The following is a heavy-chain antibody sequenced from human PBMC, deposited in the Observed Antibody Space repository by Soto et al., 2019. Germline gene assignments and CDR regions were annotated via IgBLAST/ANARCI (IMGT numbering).Heavy chain of an antibody. V-gene: IGHV4-31*03. CDR3: AREVPTPCYFDY. CDR1: GGSVSSGGYY. J-gene: IGHJ4*02. CDR2: IYYSGST. Sequence: SETLSLTCTVSGGSVSSGGYYWSLILQHPGRGLEWIGYIYYSGSTYYNPSLKSRVTISVDPSKNQFSLELSSVTAADTAVYYCAREVPTPCYFDYWGRGTLVTVSS. D-gene: IGHD1-1*01.